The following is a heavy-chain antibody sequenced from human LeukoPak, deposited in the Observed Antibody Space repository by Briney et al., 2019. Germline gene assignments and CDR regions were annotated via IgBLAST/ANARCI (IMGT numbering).Heavy chain of an antibody. D-gene: IGHD6-13*01. CDR2: IYYSGST. J-gene: IGHJ4*02. CDR1: GGSISSYY. V-gene: IGHV4-59*08. Sequence: SETLSLTCTVSGGSISSYYRSWIRQPPGKGLEWIGYIYYSGSTNYNPSLKSRVTISVDTSKNQFSLKLSSVTAADTAVYYCARFSAAADRGGDYWGQGTLVTVSS. CDR3: ARFSAAADRGGDY.